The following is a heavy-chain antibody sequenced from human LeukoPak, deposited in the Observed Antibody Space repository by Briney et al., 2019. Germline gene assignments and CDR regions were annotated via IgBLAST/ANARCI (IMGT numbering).Heavy chain of an antibody. Sequence: SETLSLTCGVSGDSISSDGHSWSWIRQPPGKGLEWVGYIYHSGAAYHNPSLKSRPALSVDTSNNQFSLRLRSVTAADTAVYYCVRGVGGEYFYFDRWGQGALVTVSA. V-gene: IGHV4-30-4*07. CDR1: GDSISSDGHS. J-gene: IGHJ4*02. D-gene: IGHD1-26*01. CDR2: IYHSGAA. CDR3: VRGVGGEYFYFDR.